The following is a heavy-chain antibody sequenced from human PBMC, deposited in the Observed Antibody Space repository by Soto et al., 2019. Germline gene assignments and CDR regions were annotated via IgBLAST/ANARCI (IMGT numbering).Heavy chain of an antibody. Sequence: QITLKESGPTLVKPTQTLTLTCTFSGFSLSTSGVDVGWIRQPPGKALEWLALIYWDDDKRYSPSLKSRLTIPKDTSKNQVVLTMTNMDPLDTATYYYAHRRPYSNSPEYFFDYWGQGTLVTVSS. CDR3: AHRRPYSNSPEYFFDY. CDR1: GFSLSTSGVD. D-gene: IGHD6-6*01. V-gene: IGHV2-5*02. CDR2: IYWDDDK. J-gene: IGHJ4*02.